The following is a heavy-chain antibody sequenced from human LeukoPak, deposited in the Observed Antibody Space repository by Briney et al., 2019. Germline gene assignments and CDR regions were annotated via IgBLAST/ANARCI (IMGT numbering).Heavy chain of an antibody. CDR1: GFTFSSYA. D-gene: IGHD3-9*01. CDR2: IYSGGST. Sequence: GGSLRLSCAASGFTFSSYAMSWVRQAPGKGLEWVSVIYSGGSTYYADSVKGRFTISRDNSKNTLYLQMNSLRAEDTAVYYCARDSSDFDWLPPKVGYGMDVWGQGTTVTVSS. J-gene: IGHJ6*02. CDR3: ARDSSDFDWLPPKVGYGMDV. V-gene: IGHV3-66*01.